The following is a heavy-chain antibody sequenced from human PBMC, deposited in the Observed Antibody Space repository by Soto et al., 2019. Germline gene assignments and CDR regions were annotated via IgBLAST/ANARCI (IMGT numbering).Heavy chain of an antibody. J-gene: IGHJ5*02. CDR3: ARASVGVITMVRGAVAPYNWFDP. CDR2: IYYSGST. CDR1: GGSIRNGDYY. Sequence: SETLSLTCTVSGGSIRNGDYYWGWIRQHPGKGLEWIGYIYYSGSTYYNPSLKSRVTISVDTSKNQFSLKLSSVTAADTAVYYCARASVGVITMVRGAVAPYNWFDPWGQGTLVTVSS. V-gene: IGHV4-31*03. D-gene: IGHD3-10*01.